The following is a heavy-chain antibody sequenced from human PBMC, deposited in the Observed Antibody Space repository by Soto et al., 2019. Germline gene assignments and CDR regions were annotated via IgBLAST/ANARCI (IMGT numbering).Heavy chain of an antibody. CDR3: ARGLYYYDSSAYYSP. Sequence: GGSLRLSCAASGFTVSSYYMSWVRQAPGKGLEWVSSISSSSSYIYYADSVKGRFTISRDNAKNSLYLQMNSLRAEDTAVYYCARGLYYYDSSAYYSPWGQGPLVTVSS. CDR2: ISSSSSYI. D-gene: IGHD3-22*01. J-gene: IGHJ5*02. V-gene: IGHV3-21*01. CDR1: GFTVSSYY.